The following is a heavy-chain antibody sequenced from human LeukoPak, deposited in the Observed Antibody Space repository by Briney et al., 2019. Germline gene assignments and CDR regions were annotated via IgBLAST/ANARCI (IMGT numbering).Heavy chain of an antibody. V-gene: IGHV1-69*01. CDR1: GGTFSSYA. CDR2: IIPIFGTA. J-gene: IGHJ3*02. CDR3: ARVVGGGYYDSSGYFKWGAFDI. Sequence: SVKVSCKASGGTFSSYAISWMRQAPGQGLEWMGGIIPIFGTANYAQKFQGRVTITADESTSTAYMELSSLRSEDTAVYYCARVVGGGYYDSSGYFKWGAFDIWGQGTMVTVSS. D-gene: IGHD3-22*01.